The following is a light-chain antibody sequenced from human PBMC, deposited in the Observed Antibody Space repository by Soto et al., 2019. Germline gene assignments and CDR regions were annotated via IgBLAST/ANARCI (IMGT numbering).Light chain of an antibody. J-gene: IGKJ4*01. Sequence: EIVLTQSPDTLSLSPGERATLSCRASQSVSSFVAWYQQRPGQPPRLLIYDVSKRATGSPIRFSGSGSGTDFNLTISSLEPEDFAVYYRQQRINWPLTFGGGTKVEIK. CDR2: DVS. V-gene: IGKV3-11*01. CDR1: QSVSSF. CDR3: QQRINWPLT.